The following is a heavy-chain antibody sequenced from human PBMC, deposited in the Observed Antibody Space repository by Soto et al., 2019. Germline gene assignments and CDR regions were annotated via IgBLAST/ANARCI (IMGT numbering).Heavy chain of an antibody. D-gene: IGHD6-19*01. J-gene: IGHJ4*02. V-gene: IGHV3-48*02. CDR3: ARDQPSGQWLVGYPSY. CDR2: ISSSSSTI. Sequence: GSLRLFCAASGFTFSSYSMNWVRQAPGKGLEWVSYISSSSSTIYYADSVKGRFTISRDNAKNSLYLQMNSLRDEDTAVYYCARDQPSGQWLVGYPSYWGQGTLVTVSS. CDR1: GFTFSSYS.